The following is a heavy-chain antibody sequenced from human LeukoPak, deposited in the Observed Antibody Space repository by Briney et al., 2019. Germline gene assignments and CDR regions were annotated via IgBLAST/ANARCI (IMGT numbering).Heavy chain of an antibody. CDR3: ARDPFEH. CDR1: GFTLSDRW. Sequence: GGSLRLACEASGFTLSDRWMTWVRQAPGKGLEWVATITQGGSEKFYVDSVKGRFTISGDNAKNSLYLQMNSLRAEHTAVYYCARDPFEHWGQGTLATVSS. J-gene: IGHJ1*01. CDR2: ITQGGSEK. V-gene: IGHV3-7*01.